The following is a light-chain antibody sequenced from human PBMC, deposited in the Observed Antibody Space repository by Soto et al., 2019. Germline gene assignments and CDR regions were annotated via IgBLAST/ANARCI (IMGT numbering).Light chain of an antibody. CDR2: AAS. CDR3: QKSYSVPRT. CDR1: QSIDTY. V-gene: IGKV1-39*01. Sequence: DIQMTQSPSSLSASVGDRVTITCRASQSIDTYLNWYQRKPGKAPNVLIYAASTLQSGVPTRFSSSGSGTDFTLTISSLQPEDFATYYCQKSYSVPRTFGLGTKVEIK. J-gene: IGKJ1*01.